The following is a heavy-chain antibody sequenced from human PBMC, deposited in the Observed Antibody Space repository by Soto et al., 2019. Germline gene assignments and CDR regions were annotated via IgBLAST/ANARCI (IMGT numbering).Heavy chain of an antibody. CDR3: TTVLEY. CDR2: IDGVGAGT. Sequence: EVQLVPSGGGSVQPGGSLSLACVASGFTFTNYWMHWVRQVPGKGLVWGSRIDGVGAGTSYSDSVRGRFTISRDNAENMLYLQMNSLRAEDTAVYYCTTVLEYWGQGTLVTVSS. CDR1: GFTFTNYW. V-gene: IGHV3-74*01. J-gene: IGHJ4*02.